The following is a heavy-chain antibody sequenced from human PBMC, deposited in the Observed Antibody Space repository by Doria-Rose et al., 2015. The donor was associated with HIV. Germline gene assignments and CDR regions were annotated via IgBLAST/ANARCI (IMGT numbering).Heavy chain of an antibody. D-gene: IGHD5-12*01. J-gene: IGHJ3*02. CDR3: ARNYMATGAFDI. Sequence: QQWGPGLVKPSETLSLTCTVSGDSISSSSWSWIRQPPGKGLEWIGYIYSSGSANYSPSLNSRVIISVDMSKNQFSLKLSSVTAADTAVYHCARNYMATGAFDIWGQGTMVTVSS. CDR2: IYSSGSA. CDR1: GDSISSSS. V-gene: IGHV4-4*09.